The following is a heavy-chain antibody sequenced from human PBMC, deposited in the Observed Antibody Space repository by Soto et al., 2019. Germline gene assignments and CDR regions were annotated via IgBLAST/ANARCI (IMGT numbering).Heavy chain of an antibody. J-gene: IGHJ5*02. CDR2: ISAHNGDT. CDR3: ARDWKGAEGFDP. Sequence: QVQLVQSGAEVKKPGASVKVSCKASGYTFNNYGFTWVRQAPGQGLEWMGWISAHNGDTNYAQNVRGRVTMTTDTSTTTSYMALRSLTSDDTAVYFCARDWKGAEGFDPWGQGTLVTVSS. V-gene: IGHV1-18*01. CDR1: GYTFNNYG. D-gene: IGHD1-1*01.